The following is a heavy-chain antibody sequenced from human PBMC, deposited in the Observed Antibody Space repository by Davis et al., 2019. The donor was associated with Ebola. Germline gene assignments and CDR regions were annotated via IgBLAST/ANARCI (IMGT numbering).Heavy chain of an antibody. CDR2: IYSGGST. CDR3: ARDRYCSSTSCYRGGNWFDP. V-gene: IGHV3-53*01. Sequence: GESLKISCAASGFTVSSNYMSWVRQAPGKGLEWVSVIYSGGSTYYADSVKGRFTISRDNAKNSLYLQMNSLRDEDTAVYYCARDRYCSSTSCYRGGNWFDPWGQGTLVTVSS. D-gene: IGHD2-2*01. J-gene: IGHJ5*02. CDR1: GFTVSSNY.